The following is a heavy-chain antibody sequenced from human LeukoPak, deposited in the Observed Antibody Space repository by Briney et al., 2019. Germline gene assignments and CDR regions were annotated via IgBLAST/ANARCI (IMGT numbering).Heavy chain of an antibody. CDR3: ARGGIRLLYQLLRGPFDYYGMDV. V-gene: IGHV4-31*03. CDR2: IYYSGST. D-gene: IGHD2-2*01. J-gene: IGHJ6*02. Sequence: SETLSLTCTVSGGSISSGGYYWSWIRQHPGKGLEWIGYIYYSGSTYYNPSLKSRVTISVDMSKNQFSLKLSSVTAADTAVYYCARGGIRLLYQLLRGPFDYYGMDVWGQGTTVTVSS. CDR1: GGSISSGGYY.